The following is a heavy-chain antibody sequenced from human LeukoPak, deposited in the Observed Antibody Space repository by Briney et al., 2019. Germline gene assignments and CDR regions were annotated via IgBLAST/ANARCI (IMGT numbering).Heavy chain of an antibody. Sequence: SETLSLTCTVSGGSISSSSYYWGWIRQPPGKGLEWIGSIYYSGSTYYNPSLKSRVTISVDTTKNQFSLKLSSVTAADTAVYYCARITYYYDSSGYWYWGQGTLVTVSS. D-gene: IGHD3-22*01. CDR3: ARITYYYDSSGYWY. CDR2: IYYSGST. V-gene: IGHV4-39*01. J-gene: IGHJ4*02. CDR1: GGSISSSSYY.